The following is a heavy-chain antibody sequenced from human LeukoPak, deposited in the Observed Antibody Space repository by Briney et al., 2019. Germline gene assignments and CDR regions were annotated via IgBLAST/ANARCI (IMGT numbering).Heavy chain of an antibody. D-gene: IGHD6-13*01. CDR1: GFSVSSNH. J-gene: IGHJ4*02. CDR3: ARGIAAVGIVGVFDC. CDR2: IYSSGDT. Sequence: GGSLRLSCAASGFSVSSNHMSWVRQAPGKGLEWGSVIYSSGDTHYADSVKGRFTISRDNSKNTLYLQMNSLRAEDTAVYYCARGIAAVGIVGVFDCWGQGTLVTVSS. V-gene: IGHV3-66*01.